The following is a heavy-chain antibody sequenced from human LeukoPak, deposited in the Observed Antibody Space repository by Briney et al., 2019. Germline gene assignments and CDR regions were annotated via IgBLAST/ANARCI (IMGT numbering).Heavy chain of an antibody. D-gene: IGHD2-15*01. CDR1: GGSIYTSNW. Sequence: PSGTLSLTCGVSGGSIYTSNWWTWVHQPPGKGLEWIGEVYHSGSTRYSPSLKSRVTILVDKSKNQFFLRLNSVTAADTAVYYCARDRGYCDGGSCYSFDFWGQGTLVTVSS. J-gene: IGHJ4*02. CDR3: ARDRGYCDGGSCYSFDF. CDR2: VYHSGST. V-gene: IGHV4-4*02.